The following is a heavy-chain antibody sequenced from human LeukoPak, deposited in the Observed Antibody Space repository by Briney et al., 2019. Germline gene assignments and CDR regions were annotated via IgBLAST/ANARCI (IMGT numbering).Heavy chain of an antibody. CDR2: IKSKTDGGTT. CDR1: GFTFSNAW. CDR3: TTKPPEMLWFGELLGIDY. V-gene: IGHV3-15*01. J-gene: IGHJ4*02. D-gene: IGHD3-10*01. Sequence: GSLRLSCAASGFTFSNAWMSWVRQAPGKGLEWVGHIKSKTDGGTTDYAAPVKGRFTISRDDSKNTLYLQMNSLKTEDTAVYYCTTKPPEMLWFGELLGIDYWGQGTLVTVSS.